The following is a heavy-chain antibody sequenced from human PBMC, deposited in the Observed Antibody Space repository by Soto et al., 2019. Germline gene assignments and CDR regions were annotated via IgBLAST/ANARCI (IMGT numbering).Heavy chain of an antibody. D-gene: IGHD2-2*01. Sequence: SQTLSLTCVISGDSVSSNSAAWNWIRQSPSRGLEWLGRTYYRSKWYNDYAVSVKSRITINPDTSKNQFSLQLNSVTPEDTAVYYCARAAEDIVVVPAAPLAYVWGKGTTVTVSS. CDR2: TYYRSKWYN. V-gene: IGHV6-1*01. CDR1: GDSVSSNSAA. J-gene: IGHJ6*04. CDR3: ARAAEDIVVVPAAPLAYV.